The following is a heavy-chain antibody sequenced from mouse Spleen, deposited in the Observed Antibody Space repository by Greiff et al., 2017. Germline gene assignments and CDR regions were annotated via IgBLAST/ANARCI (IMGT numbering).Heavy chain of an antibody. D-gene: IGHD1-1*01. CDR1: GFSLTSYG. CDR2: IWAGGST. CDR3: ARALLSPHGYFDV. Sequence: VQLQESGPGLVAPSQSLSITCTVSGFSLTSYGVHWVRQPPGKGLEWLGVIWAGGSTNYNSALMSRLSISKDNSKSQVFLKMNSLQTDDTAMYYCARALLSPHGYFDVWGAGTTVTVSS. J-gene: IGHJ1*01. V-gene: IGHV2-9*02.